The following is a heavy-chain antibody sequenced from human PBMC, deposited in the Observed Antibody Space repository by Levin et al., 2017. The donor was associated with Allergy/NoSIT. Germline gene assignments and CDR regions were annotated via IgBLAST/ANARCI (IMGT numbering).Heavy chain of an antibody. CDR3: TRVSDSGYDLDY. D-gene: IGHD5-12*01. J-gene: IGHJ4*02. CDR2: IRSKAYGGTT. V-gene: IGHV3-49*03. Sequence: GESLKISCTASGFTFGDYAMSWFRQAPGKGLEWVGFIRSKAYGGTTEYAASVKGRFTISRDDSKSIAYLQMNSLKTEDTAVYYCTRVSDSGYDLDYWGQGTLVTVSS. CDR1: GFTFGDYA.